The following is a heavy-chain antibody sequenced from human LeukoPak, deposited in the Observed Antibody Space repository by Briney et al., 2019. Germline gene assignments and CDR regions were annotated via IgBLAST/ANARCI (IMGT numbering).Heavy chain of an antibody. J-gene: IGHJ6*02. CDR1: GFTFSDYY. CDR3: ARGVVGATGPARDYYYYYGMDV. CDR2: ISSSGSTI. V-gene: IGHV3-11*01. Sequence: GGSLRLSCAASGFTFSDYYMSWIRQAPGEGLEWVSYISSSGSTIYYADSVKGRFTISRDNAKNSLYLQMNSLRAEDTAVYYCARGVVGATGPARDYYYYYGMDVWGQGTTVTVSS. D-gene: IGHD1-26*01.